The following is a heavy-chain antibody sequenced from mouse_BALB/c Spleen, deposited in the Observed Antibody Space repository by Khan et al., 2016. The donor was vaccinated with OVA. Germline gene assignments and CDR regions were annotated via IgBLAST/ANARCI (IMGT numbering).Heavy chain of an antibody. CDR1: GYTFTSYT. Sequence: QSGAELARPGASVKMSCKASGYTFTSYTIHWIKKRPGQGLEWIGYINPSNGYTNYNQKFKDKATLTTDESSTTAYLQLSSLTSDDSAVYTCVRDGAYHRNDGWFAYWGQGTLVTVSA. J-gene: IGHJ3*01. CDR3: VRDGAYHRNDGWFAY. D-gene: IGHD2-14*01. V-gene: IGHV1-4*01. CDR2: INPSNGYT.